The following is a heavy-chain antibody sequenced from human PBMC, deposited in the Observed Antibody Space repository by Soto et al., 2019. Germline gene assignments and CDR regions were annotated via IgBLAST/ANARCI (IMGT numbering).Heavy chain of an antibody. CDR1: GGSISSYY. D-gene: IGHD3-3*02. V-gene: IGHV4-59*01. J-gene: IGHJ6*03. CDR2: IYYSGST. Sequence: PSETLSLTCTVSGGSISSYYWSWIRQPPGKGLEWIGYIYYSGSTNYNPSLKSRVTISVDTSKNQFSLKLSSVTAADTAVYYCARGHFWSGNSRYYYMDVWGKGTTVTVSS. CDR3: ARGHFWSGNSRYYYMDV.